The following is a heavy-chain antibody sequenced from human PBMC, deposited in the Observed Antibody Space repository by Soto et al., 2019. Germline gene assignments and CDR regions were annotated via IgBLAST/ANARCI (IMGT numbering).Heavy chain of an antibody. V-gene: IGHV1-46*01. D-gene: IGHD3-10*01. J-gene: IGHJ4*02. CDR1: GYTFTSYY. Sequence: PSVKVSCKASGYTFTSYYMHWVGQAPGQGLEWMGIINPSGGSTSYAQKFQGRVTMTRDTSTSTVYMELSSLRSEDTAVYYCARDWDVTMVRGVIGYWGQGTLVTVSS. CDR2: INPSGGST. CDR3: ARDWDVTMVRGVIGY.